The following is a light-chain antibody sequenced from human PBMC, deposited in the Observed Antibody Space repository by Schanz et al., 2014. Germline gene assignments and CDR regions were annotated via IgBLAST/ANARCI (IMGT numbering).Light chain of an antibody. CDR3: SSYTISLTWV. J-gene: IGLJ3*02. V-gene: IGLV2-14*01. CDR2: DVS. CDR1: SSDVGGYNY. Sequence: QSALTQPASVSGSPGQSITISCTGTSSDVGGYNYVSWYQQHPGKAPKLMIYDVSNRPSGVSNRFSGSKSGNMASLIISGLQAEDEAAYYCSSYTISLTWVFGGGTKLTVL.